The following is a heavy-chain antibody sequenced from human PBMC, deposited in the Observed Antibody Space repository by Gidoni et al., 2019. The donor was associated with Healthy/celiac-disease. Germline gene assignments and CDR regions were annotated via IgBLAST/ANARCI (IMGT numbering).Heavy chain of an antibody. V-gene: IGHV5-51*01. CDR1: GYSFTSYW. J-gene: IGHJ2*01. D-gene: IGHD6-19*01. CDR3: AASIAVADWYFDL. Sequence: EVQLVQSGAEVKKPGESLKISCKGSGYSFTSYWIGWVRQLPGKGLEGMGIIYPGDSDTRYSPSFQGKVTISADKSISTAYLQWSSLKASDTAMYYCAASIAVADWYFDLWGRGTLVTVSS. CDR2: IYPGDSDT.